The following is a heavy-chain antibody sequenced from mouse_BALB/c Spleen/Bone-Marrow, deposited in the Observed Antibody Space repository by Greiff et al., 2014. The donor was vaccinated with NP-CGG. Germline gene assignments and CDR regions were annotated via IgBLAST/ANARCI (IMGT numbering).Heavy chain of an antibody. CDR3: ARSGYGSNYDY. CDR1: GYVFSSYW. D-gene: IGHD1-1*01. Sequence: VQGVESRAELVRPGSSVKISCKASGYVFSSYWMIWVRQRPGQGLEWIGQIYPGDGDTNYNGKFKGKATLTADKSSSTAYMQLSSLTSEDSAVYSCARSGYGSNYDYWGQGTTLTVSS. CDR2: IYPGDGDT. J-gene: IGHJ2*01. V-gene: IGHV1-80*01.